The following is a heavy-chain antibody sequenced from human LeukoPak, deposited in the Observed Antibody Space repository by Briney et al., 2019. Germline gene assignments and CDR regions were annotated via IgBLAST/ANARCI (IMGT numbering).Heavy chain of an antibody. V-gene: IGHV3-21*01. CDR2: ISSSSSYI. J-gene: IGHJ4*02. CDR1: GFTFSSYS. Sequence: GGSLRLSCAASGFTFSSYSMNWVRQAPGKGLEWVSSISSSSSYIYYADSVKGRFTISRDNAKNSLYLQMNSLRAEDTAVYYCARSSGWFNFDYWGQGTLVTVSS. CDR3: ARSSGWFNFDY. D-gene: IGHD6-19*01.